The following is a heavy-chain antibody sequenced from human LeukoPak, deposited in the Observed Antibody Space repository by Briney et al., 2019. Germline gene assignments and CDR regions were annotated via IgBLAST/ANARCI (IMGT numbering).Heavy chain of an antibody. CDR1: GFTFSSDA. CDR3: AKDRYSSGWYLTAYFDY. CDR2: ICVSGGST. Sequence: GGALRLSCAASGFTFSSDARSSGRQAPGKGREWVSAICVSGGSTYYADCVKGRFTISRDNSKNTLYLQMNSLRAEDTAVYYCAKDRYSSGWYLTAYFDYWGQGTLVTVSS. V-gene: IGHV3-23*01. J-gene: IGHJ4*02. D-gene: IGHD6-19*01.